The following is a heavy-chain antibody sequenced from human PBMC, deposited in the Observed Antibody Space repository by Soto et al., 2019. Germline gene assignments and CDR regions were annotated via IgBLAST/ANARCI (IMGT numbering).Heavy chain of an antibody. Sequence: QVQLQESGPGLVKPSQTLSLTCTVSGGSISSGDYYWSWSRQPPGKGLEWIGYIYYSGSTYYNPSPKSRVTISVDTSKNQFSLELSSVTAADTAVYYCARVGDTISTGRIDPWGQGTLVTGSS. J-gene: IGHJ5*02. CDR1: GGSISSGDYY. CDR2: IYYSGST. V-gene: IGHV4-30-4*01. D-gene: IGHD3-16*01. CDR3: ARVGDTISTGRIDP.